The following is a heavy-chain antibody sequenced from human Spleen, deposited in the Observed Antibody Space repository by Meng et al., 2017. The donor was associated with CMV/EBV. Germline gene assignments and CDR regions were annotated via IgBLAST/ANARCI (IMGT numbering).Heavy chain of an antibody. CDR1: GGTFSNYA. Sequence: CKASGGTFSNYAITWVRQAPGQGLEWMGGTVPMYGSTNYAQKFQDRVTITTGGPTSTAYMELNSLRSEDTAVYYCARTTTYFWYFDLWGRGTLVTVSS. V-gene: IGHV1-69*05. CDR3: ARTTTYFWYFDL. CDR2: TVPMYGST. D-gene: IGHD4-11*01. J-gene: IGHJ2*01.